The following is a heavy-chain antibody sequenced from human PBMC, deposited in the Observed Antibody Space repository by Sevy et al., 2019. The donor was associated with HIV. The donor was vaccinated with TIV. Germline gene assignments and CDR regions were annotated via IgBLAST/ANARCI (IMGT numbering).Heavy chain of an antibody. J-gene: IGHJ4*02. CDR2: ISAYNGNT. D-gene: IGHD7-27*01. CDR1: GYTFTSYG. V-gene: IGHV1-18*01. Sequence: ASVKASCKASGYTFTSYGISWVRQAPGQGLEWMGWISAYNGNTNYAQKLQGRVTMTKDTSTITAYMELRSLRSDDPAVYYCAGDGYLGTESYYFDYWGQGTLVTVSS. CDR3: AGDGYLGTESYYFDY.